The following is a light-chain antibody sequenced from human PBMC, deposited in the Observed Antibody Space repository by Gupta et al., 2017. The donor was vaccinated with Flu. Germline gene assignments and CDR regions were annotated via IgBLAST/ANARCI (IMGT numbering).Light chain of an antibody. CDR3: QQYYTTLWA. CDR1: HSVLYNSNNKNY. Sequence: NCKSSHSVLYNSNNKNYLAWYQQKPGQPPKLLIYWASTRESGVPDRFSGSGSGTDFTLTISSLQAEDVAVYYCQQYYTTLWAFGQGTKVEIK. J-gene: IGKJ1*01. CDR2: WAS. V-gene: IGKV4-1*01.